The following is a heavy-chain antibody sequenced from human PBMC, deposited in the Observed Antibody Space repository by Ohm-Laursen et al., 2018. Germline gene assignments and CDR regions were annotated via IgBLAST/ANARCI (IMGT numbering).Heavy chain of an antibody. V-gene: IGHV3-15*01. D-gene: IGHD3-22*01. Sequence: SLRLSCSASGFTFSSYEVSWVRQAPGKGLEWVGRIKRQADGGTVHYAVPVKGRFTISRDDSKNSLYLQMNSLKTEDTAVYYCATVQYDSSAYFVSWGQGTLVTVSS. CDR1: GFTFSSYE. CDR2: IKRQADGGTV. CDR3: ATVQYDSSAYFVS. J-gene: IGHJ4*02.